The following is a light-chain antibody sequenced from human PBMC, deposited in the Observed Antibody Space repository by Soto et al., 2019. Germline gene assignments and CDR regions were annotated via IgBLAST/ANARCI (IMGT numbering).Light chain of an antibody. CDR1: QSVSSY. CDR3: QQRDYWQVT. CDR2: DAS. Sequence: VLTQSPATLSLSPGERATLSCRASQSVSSYLAWYQQKPGQAPRLLIYDASNRATGIPARFSGSGSGTDFTITISRLEPEDFAIYYCQQRDYWQVTFGQGTRLEIK. V-gene: IGKV3-11*01. J-gene: IGKJ5*01.